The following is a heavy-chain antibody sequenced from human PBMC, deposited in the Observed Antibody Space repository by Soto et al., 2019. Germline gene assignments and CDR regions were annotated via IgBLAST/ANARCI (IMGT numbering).Heavy chain of an antibody. V-gene: IGHV3-33*01. CDR2: IWYDGSNK. CDR1: GFIFSSYD. J-gene: IGHJ4*02. CDR3: ARRLVGASGLFDY. D-gene: IGHD1-26*01. Sequence: QVQLVESGGGVVQPGRSLRLSCAASGFIFSSYDMHWVRQAPGKGLQWVAVIWYDGSNKYYADSVKGRFTISRDNYKNTLYLQMNSLRAEDTAVYYCARRLVGASGLFDYWGQGTLVTVSS.